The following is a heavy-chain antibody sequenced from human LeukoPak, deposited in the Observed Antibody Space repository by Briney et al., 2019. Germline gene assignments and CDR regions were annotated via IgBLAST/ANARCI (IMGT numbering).Heavy chain of an antibody. CDR1: GYTFTSYG. CDR2: ISGYNGNT. V-gene: IGHV1-18*01. Sequence: ASVKVSCKASGYTFTSYGISWVRQAPGQGLEWMGWISGYNGNTNYAQKFQGRVTMTTDNSTSTAYMELRSLRSDDTAVYYCARDGTTGTTFWFDPWGQGTLVTVSS. D-gene: IGHD1-1*01. J-gene: IGHJ5*02. CDR3: ARDGTTGTTFWFDP.